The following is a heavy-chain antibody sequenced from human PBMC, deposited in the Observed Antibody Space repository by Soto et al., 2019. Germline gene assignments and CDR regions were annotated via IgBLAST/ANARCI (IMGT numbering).Heavy chain of an antibody. Sequence: EVQLAESGGGLIQPGGSLRLSCATSGFTFSRYWIHWVRQAPGEGLVWVSRISGDGVHTDYAESVKGRFTVSRDIAKSTGYLQMNNLRAEDTGIYYCARLGFVGAGDFWGQGILVTVSS. D-gene: IGHD2-21*01. V-gene: IGHV3-74*01. CDR2: ISGDGVHT. CDR1: GFTFSRYW. J-gene: IGHJ4*02. CDR3: ARLGFVGAGDF.